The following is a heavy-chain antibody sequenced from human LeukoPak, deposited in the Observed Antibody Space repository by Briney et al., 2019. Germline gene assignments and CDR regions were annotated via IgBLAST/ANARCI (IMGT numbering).Heavy chain of an antibody. CDR3: ASTSVALLIVDAFDI. Sequence: GSLRLSCAASGFTFSSYWMSWVRQAPGKGLEWVANIKQDGSEKYYVDSVKGRLTISRDNAKNSLYLQMNSLRAEDTAVYYCASTSVALLIVDAFDIWGQGTMVTVSS. CDR2: IKQDGSEK. V-gene: IGHV3-7*01. CDR1: GFTFSSYW. D-gene: IGHD3-22*01. J-gene: IGHJ3*02.